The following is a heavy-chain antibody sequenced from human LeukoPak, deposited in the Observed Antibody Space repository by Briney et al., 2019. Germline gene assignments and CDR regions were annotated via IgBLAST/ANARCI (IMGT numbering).Heavy chain of an antibody. CDR3: ARGGSSSSWYPFDY. D-gene: IGHD6-13*01. CDR2: IRNKANSYTT. V-gene: IGHV3-72*01. Sequence: GGSLRLSCAASGFTFSDHYMDWVRQAPGKGLKWVGRIRNKANSYTTEYAASVKGRFTISRDDSKDSLYLQMNSLKTEDTAVYYCARGGSSSSWYPFDYWGQGTLVAVSS. J-gene: IGHJ4*02. CDR1: GFTFSDHY.